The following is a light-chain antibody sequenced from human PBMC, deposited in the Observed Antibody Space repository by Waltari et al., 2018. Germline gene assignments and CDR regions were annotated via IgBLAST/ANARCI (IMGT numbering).Light chain of an antibody. CDR3: QVWDTSIDLSV. CDR2: YDS. CDR1: NIADKN. Sequence: SYMLTQAPSVSVAPGETARITCGGNNIADKNVHWYQQKPVQSPVLVIFYDSDRPSGIPERFSGSNSGNTATRTISRAEAGDEADYYCQVWDTSIDLSVFGTGTKVTVL. V-gene: IGLV3-21*04. J-gene: IGLJ1*01.